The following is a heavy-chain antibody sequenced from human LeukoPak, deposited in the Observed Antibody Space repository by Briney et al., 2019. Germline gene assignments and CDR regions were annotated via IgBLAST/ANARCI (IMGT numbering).Heavy chain of an antibody. CDR3: AKTHCGGGSCDKFDS. J-gene: IGHJ5*01. V-gene: IGHV4-4*07. CDR2: AYASATT. Sequence: SETLSLTCTVSGASISTYFWSWIRQPAGKRMEWIGRAYASATTYYNPSLRSRVTLSIDTSKNQFSLSLNSVTAADTAVYYCAKTHCGGGSCDKFDSWGQGILVTVSS. D-gene: IGHD2-21*01. CDR1: GASISTYF.